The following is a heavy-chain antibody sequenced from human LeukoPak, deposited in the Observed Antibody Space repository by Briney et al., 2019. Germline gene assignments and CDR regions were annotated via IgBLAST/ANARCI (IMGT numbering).Heavy chain of an antibody. Sequence: SETLSLTCSVSGGSISTYYWNWIRQPPGKGLEWIGYGYYTGTTDYNPSLQGRVAISTDTSKNQFSLRLTSVTAADTAVYYCARGLVAANPGSFDVWGQGTMVTVSS. D-gene: IGHD2-15*01. CDR2: GYYTGTT. J-gene: IGHJ3*01. CDR3: ARGLVAANPGSFDV. V-gene: IGHV4-59*08. CDR1: GGSISTYY.